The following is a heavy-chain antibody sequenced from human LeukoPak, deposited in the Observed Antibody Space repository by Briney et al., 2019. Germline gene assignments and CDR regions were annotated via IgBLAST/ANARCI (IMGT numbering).Heavy chain of an antibody. CDR3: AREEQIAAADFDY. V-gene: IGHV1-2*02. CDR2: INPNSGGT. CDR1: GYTFTSYY. D-gene: IGHD6-13*01. Sequence: GASVKVSCKASGYTFTSYYMHWVRQAPGQGLEWMGWINPNSGGTNYAQKFQGRVTMTRDTSISTAYMELSRLRSDDTAVYYCAREEQIAAADFDYWGQGTLVTVSS. J-gene: IGHJ4*02.